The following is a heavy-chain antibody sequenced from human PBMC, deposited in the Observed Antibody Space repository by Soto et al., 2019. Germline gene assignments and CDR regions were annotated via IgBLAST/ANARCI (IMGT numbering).Heavy chain of an antibody. D-gene: IGHD3-10*01. Sequence: ASVKVSCKASGYTFTGYYMHWVRQAPGQGLEWMGWINPNSGGTSYAQKFQGWVTMTRDTSISTAYMELSRLRSDGTAVYYCARDRPLGKRPYMDVWGKGTTVTVSS. J-gene: IGHJ6*03. CDR3: ARDRPLGKRPYMDV. CDR2: INPNSGGT. CDR1: GYTFTGYY. V-gene: IGHV1-2*04.